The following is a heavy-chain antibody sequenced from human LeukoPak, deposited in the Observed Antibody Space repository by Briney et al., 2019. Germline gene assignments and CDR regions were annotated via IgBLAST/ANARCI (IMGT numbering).Heavy chain of an antibody. D-gene: IGHD2-2*02. CDR2: INTNTGNP. Sequence: ASVKVSCKASGYTFTSYAMNWVRQAPGQGLEWMGWINTNTGNPTYAQGFTGRFVFSLDTSVSTAYLQISSLKAEDTAVYYCARGDIVVVPAAISPWGYCYYGMDVWGQGTTVTVSS. CDR1: GYTFTSYA. V-gene: IGHV7-4-1*02. J-gene: IGHJ6*02. CDR3: ARGDIVVVPAAISPWGYCYYGMDV.